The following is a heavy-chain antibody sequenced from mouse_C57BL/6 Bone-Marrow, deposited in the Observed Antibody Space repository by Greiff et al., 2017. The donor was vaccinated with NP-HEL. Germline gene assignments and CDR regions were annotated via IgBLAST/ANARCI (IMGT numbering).Heavy chain of an antibody. CDR3: VRDPLYAMDY. CDR2: IRSKSSSYAT. J-gene: IGHJ4*01. V-gene: IGHV10-3*01. CDR1: GFTFTTYA. Sequence: EVKLMESGGGLVQPKGSLKLSCAASGFTFTTYAMHWVRQAPGKGLEWVARIRSKSSSYATYYADSVKDRFTISRDDSQSMLYLQMNNLKTEDTAMYYCVRDPLYAMDYWGQGTSVTVSS.